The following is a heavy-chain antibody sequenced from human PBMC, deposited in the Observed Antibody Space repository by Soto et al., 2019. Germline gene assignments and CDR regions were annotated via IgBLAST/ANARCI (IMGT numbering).Heavy chain of an antibody. CDR2: ISWNSGSI. D-gene: IGHD5-18*01. CDR3: AKDIGYSYGSLDY. J-gene: IGHJ4*02. Sequence: GGSLRLSCAASGFTFDDYAMHWVRQAPGKGLEWVSGISWNSGSIGYADSVKGRFTISRDNAKNSLYLQMNSLRAEDTALYYCAKDIGYSYGSLDYWGQGTLVTVSS. CDR1: GFTFDDYA. V-gene: IGHV3-9*01.